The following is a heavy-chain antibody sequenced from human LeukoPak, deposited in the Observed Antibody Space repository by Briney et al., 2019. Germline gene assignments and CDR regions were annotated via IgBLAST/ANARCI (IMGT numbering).Heavy chain of an antibody. D-gene: IGHD2-2*02. CDR3: ARGPTRYCSSTSCYNAFDI. CDR2: INPNSGGT. J-gene: IGHJ3*02. Sequence: ASVKVSCKASGYTFTGYYMHWVRQAPGQGLGWMGWINPNSGGTNYAQKFQGWVTMTRDTSISTAYMELSRLGSDDTAVYYCARGPTRYCSSTSCYNAFDIWGQGTMVTVSS. CDR1: GYTFTGYY. V-gene: IGHV1-2*04.